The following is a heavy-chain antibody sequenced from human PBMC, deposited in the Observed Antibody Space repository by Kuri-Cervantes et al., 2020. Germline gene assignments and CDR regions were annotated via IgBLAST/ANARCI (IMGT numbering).Heavy chain of an antibody. CDR1: GFTFSNAW. V-gene: IGHV3-15*01. Sequence: GESLKISCAASGFTFSNAWMSWVRQAPGKGLEWVGRIKSKTDGGTTDYAAPVKGRFTISRDDSKTTLYLQMNSLKTEDTAVYYCTTGTTGLEFDPWGQGTLVTVSS. J-gene: IGHJ5*02. D-gene: IGHD4-11*01. CDR2: IKSKTDGGTT. CDR3: TTGTTGLEFDP.